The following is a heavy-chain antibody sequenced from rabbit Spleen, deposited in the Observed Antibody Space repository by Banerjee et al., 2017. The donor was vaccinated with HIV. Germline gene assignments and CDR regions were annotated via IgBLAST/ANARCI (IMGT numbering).Heavy chain of an antibody. CDR1: GFSFSSRYY. Sequence: QEQLEESGGDLVKPGASLTLTCTASGFSFSSRYYMCWVRQAPGKGLEWIACIYSGSSGDTYYASWVNGRFTISKTSSTTVTLQLTSLTVADTATYFCARDTGSSFSSYGMDLWGQGTLRHRL. CDR3: ARDTGSSFSSYGMDL. D-gene: IGHD8-1*01. J-gene: IGHJ6*01. V-gene: IGHV1S45*01. CDR2: IYSGSSGDT.